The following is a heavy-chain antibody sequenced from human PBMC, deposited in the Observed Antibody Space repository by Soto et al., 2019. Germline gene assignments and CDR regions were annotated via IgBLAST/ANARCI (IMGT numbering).Heavy chain of an antibody. D-gene: IGHD6-19*01. Sequence: SETLSLTCTVSGGSISSSSYYWGWTRQPPGKGLEWIGSIYYSGSTYYNPSLKSRVTISVDTSKNQFSLKLSSVTAADTAVYYCARLAYSAVAGTGGYYYRMDVSGQGTTVTVSS. V-gene: IGHV4-39*01. CDR1: GGSISSSSYY. CDR2: IYYSGST. J-gene: IGHJ6*02. CDR3: ARLAYSAVAGTGGYYYRMDV.